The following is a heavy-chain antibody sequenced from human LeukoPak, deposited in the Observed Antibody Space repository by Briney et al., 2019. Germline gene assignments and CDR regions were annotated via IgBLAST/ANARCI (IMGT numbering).Heavy chain of an antibody. D-gene: IGHD6-19*01. J-gene: IGHJ4*02. CDR2: IYYTGST. Sequence: SETLSLTCAVSGASISGSGYYFGWIRQPPGTGLEWIGNIYYTGSTYYNASLQSRVTISIDMSKHQFSLRLSSVTAADTAMYYCVKSGGYGLIDYWGQGTLVTVSS. CDR1: GASISGSGYY. V-gene: IGHV4-39*01. CDR3: VKSGGYGLIDY.